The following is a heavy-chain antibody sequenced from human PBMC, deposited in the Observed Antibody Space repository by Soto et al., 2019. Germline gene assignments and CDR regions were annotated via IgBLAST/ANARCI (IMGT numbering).Heavy chain of an antibody. D-gene: IGHD7-27*01. CDR1: GGSISSSSYY. Sequence: QLQLQESGPGLVNPSETLSLTCTVSGGSISSSSYYWGWIRQPPGKGLEWIGSIYYSGSTYYNPSLKSRVTISVDTSKNQFFLKLSSVTAADTAVYYCARQPLGRDLGRLGERVWGQGTLVTVSS. J-gene: IGHJ4*02. CDR3: ARQPLGRDLGRLGERV. V-gene: IGHV4-39*01. CDR2: IYYSGST.